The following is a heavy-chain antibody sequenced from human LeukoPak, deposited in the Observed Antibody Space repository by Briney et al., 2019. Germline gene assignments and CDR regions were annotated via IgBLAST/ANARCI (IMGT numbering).Heavy chain of an antibody. CDR1: GGSISSNSYY. V-gene: IGHV4-39*01. Sequence: SETLSLTCTVSGGSISSNSYYWGWIRQPPGKGLEWIGNIYYSGSTYYNPSLKSRVTISIDTSKKQFSLKLSSVTAADTAVYYCARLIKPRKYGYGDYRDYWGQGTLVTVSS. D-gene: IGHD4-17*01. CDR3: ARLIKPRKYGYGDYRDY. J-gene: IGHJ4*02. CDR2: IYYSGST.